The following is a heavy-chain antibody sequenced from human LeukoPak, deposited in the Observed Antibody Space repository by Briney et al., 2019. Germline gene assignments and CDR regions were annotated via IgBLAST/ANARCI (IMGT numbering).Heavy chain of an antibody. Sequence: SETLSLTCTVSDDSISDYYRGWIRQPPGKGLEWIGYFHNSGTSTYNPSLKSRVTISVDTSKNQFSLKLSSVTAADTAVYYCAREYYAGFDYWGQGTLVTVSS. CDR2: FHNSGTS. V-gene: IGHV4-4*08. CDR1: DDSISDYY. J-gene: IGHJ4*02. CDR3: AREYYAGFDY. D-gene: IGHD3-3*01.